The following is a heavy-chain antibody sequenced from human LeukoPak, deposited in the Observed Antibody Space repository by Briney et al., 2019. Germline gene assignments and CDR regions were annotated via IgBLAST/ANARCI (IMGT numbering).Heavy chain of an antibody. Sequence: ASVKVSCKASGYTFTSYGIIWVRQAPGQGLEWMGGIRTYDDNANYAERPQGRVTMTTDTSTSTAYMELRSLRSDDTAVYYCARDRRLRFLEWSSIGYFQHWGQGTLVTVSS. V-gene: IGHV1-18*01. CDR2: IRTYDDNA. D-gene: IGHD3-3*01. J-gene: IGHJ1*01. CDR1: GYTFTSYG. CDR3: ARDRRLRFLEWSSIGYFQH.